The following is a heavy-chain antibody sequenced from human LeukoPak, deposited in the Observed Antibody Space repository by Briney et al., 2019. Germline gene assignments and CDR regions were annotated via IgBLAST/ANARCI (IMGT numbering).Heavy chain of an antibody. J-gene: IGHJ4*02. D-gene: IGHD3-22*01. CDR2: IKEDGSEK. Sequence: GGSLRLSCAASRFTFRSYWMSWVRQAPGKGLEWVANIKEDGSEKYYVDSVKGRFTISRDNARNSLYLQMNSVRAEDTAVYYCARGKYYYDSSGYSIFDYWGQGTLVTVSS. CDR3: ARGKYYYDSSGYSIFDY. V-gene: IGHV3-7*04. CDR1: RFTFRSYW.